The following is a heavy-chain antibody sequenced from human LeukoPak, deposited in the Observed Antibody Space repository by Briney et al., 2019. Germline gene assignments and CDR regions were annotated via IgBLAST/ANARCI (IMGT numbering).Heavy chain of an antibody. CDR1: GGSICSYY. V-gene: IGHV4-59*01. CDR2: FYYSGNT. J-gene: IGHJ5*02. D-gene: IGHD3-22*01. CDR3: ARDHYSSGSFNWFDP. Sequence: SETLSLTCTVSGGSICSYYWSWIRQPPGKGLEWIGCFYYSGNTNYNPSLKSRVTISVDTSKNQFSLKLSSVTAADTAVYYCARDHYSSGSFNWFDPWGQGTLVTVSS.